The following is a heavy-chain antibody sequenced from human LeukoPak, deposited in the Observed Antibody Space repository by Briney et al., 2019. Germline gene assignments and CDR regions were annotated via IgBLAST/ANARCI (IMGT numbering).Heavy chain of an antibody. Sequence: SETLSLTCSVSGASIRSYYWSWIRQPPGKGLEWIGSIYYSGSTYYNPSLKSRVTISVDTSKNQFSLKLSSVTAADTAVYYCARRSGSYYFDYWGQGTLVTVSS. CDR2: IYYSGST. CDR1: GASIRSYY. J-gene: IGHJ4*02. D-gene: IGHD3-3*01. CDR3: ARRSGSYYFDY. V-gene: IGHV4-59*05.